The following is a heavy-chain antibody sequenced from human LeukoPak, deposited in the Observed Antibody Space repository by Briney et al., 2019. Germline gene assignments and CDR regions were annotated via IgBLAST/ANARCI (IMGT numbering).Heavy chain of an antibody. Sequence: SVKVSCKASGGTFSSYAISWVRQAPGQGLEWMGGIIPIFGTANYAQKFQGRVTITADESTSTAYMELSSLRSEDTAVYYCARDSTSAYCGGDCPFYLGSSMDVWGQGTTVTVSS. J-gene: IGHJ6*02. CDR2: IIPIFGTA. CDR3: ARDSTSAYCGGDCPFYLGSSMDV. CDR1: GGTFSSYA. D-gene: IGHD2-21*02. V-gene: IGHV1-69*01.